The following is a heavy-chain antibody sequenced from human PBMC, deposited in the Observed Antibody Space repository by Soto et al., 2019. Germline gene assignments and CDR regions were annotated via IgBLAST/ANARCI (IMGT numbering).Heavy chain of an antibody. D-gene: IGHD4-17*01. V-gene: IGHV4-59*01. Sequence: PSETLSLTCTVSGGSISSYYWSWIRQPPGKGLEWIGYIYYSGSTNYNPSLKSRVTISVDTSKNQFSLKLSSVTAADTAVYYCAREAEYGDPNYWYFDLWGRGTLVTVSS. J-gene: IGHJ2*01. CDR3: AREAEYGDPNYWYFDL. CDR1: GGSISSYY. CDR2: IYYSGST.